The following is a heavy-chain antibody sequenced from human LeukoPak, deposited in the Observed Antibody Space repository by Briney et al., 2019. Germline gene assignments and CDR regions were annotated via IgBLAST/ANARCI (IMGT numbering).Heavy chain of an antibody. V-gene: IGHV4-4*02. D-gene: IGHD5-24*01. CDR3: ARGVEMATISPFDY. CDR1: GGSISSSNW. Sequence: PSETLSLTCAVSGGSISSSNWWSWIRQPPGKGLEWIGEINHSGSTNYNPSLKSRVTISVDTSKNQFSLKLSSVTAADTAVYYCARGVEMATISPFDYWGQGTLVTVSS. J-gene: IGHJ4*02. CDR2: INHSGST.